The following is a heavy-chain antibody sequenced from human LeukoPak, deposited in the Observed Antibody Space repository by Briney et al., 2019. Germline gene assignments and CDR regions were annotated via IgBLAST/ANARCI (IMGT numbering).Heavy chain of an antibody. D-gene: IGHD3-16*01. J-gene: IGHJ4*02. CDR3: AKDYAVGSIDY. Sequence: GGSLRLSCVASGFSFSSDGMSWIRQAPGKGLEWVSSISRSGESTFYADSVRGRFTISRDNSKNTVSLQMESLRAEDTALYYCAKDYAVGSIDYWGQGTLVTVSS. CDR1: GFSFSSDG. CDR2: ISRSGEST. V-gene: IGHV3-23*01.